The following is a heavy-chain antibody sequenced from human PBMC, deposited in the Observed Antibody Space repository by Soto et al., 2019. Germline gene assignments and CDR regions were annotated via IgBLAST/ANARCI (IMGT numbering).Heavy chain of an antibody. V-gene: IGHV4-59*11. D-gene: IGHD1-26*01. CDR2: IYYRGST. CDR1: GGSISSHY. CDR3: ARDGREASGMDV. Sequence: SETLSLTCTVSGGSISSHYWSWVRQAPGKGLEWIGHIYYRGSTSYNPSLRSRSTISVDTSNNQFSLKLNSVTTADTAVYYCARDGREASGMDVWGQGTKVTVSS. J-gene: IGHJ6*02.